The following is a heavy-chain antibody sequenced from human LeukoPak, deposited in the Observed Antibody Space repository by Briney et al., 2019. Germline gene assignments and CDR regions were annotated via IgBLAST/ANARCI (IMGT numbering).Heavy chain of an antibody. J-gene: IGHJ6*03. D-gene: IGHD3-16*01. CDR1: GFTFSSYW. CDR2: INTDGSST. Sequence: GGSLRLSCAASGFTFSSYWMHWVRQAPGKGLVWVSRINTDGSSTSYADSVKGRFTISRDNAKNTLYLQMNSLRAEDTAVYYCATTNGGWYYYYYMDVWGKGTTVTVSS. CDR3: ATTNGGWYYYYYMDV. V-gene: IGHV3-74*01.